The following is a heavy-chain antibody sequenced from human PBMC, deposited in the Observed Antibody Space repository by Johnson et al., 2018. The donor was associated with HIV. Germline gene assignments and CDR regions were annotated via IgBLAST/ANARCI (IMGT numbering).Heavy chain of an antibody. CDR2: IKEDGSEK. D-gene: IGHD2-15*01. CDR1: GFTFSTYW. CDR3: ATDIGVGLAVTGTGAAFDI. V-gene: IGHV3-7*01. J-gene: IGHJ3*02. Sequence: VQLVESGGGLVQPGGSLRLSCAASGFTFSTYWMSWVRQAPGKGLEWVANIKEDGSEKYYVDSVKGRFTISRDNAKNSLYLQMNSLRAEDTAVYYCATDIGVGLAVTGTGAAFDIWGQGTMVTVSS.